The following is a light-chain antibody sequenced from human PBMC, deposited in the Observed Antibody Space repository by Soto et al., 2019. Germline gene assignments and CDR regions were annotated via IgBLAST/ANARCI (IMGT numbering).Light chain of an antibody. CDR3: QQYNSYSPIT. J-gene: IGKJ5*01. V-gene: IGKV1-5*01. CDR1: QSISSW. CDR2: DAS. Sequence: DIQMTPSPSPLSASVGDKVTINCRARQSISSWLAWYQQKPGKAPKLLIYDASSLESGVPSRFSGSGSGTEFTLTISSLQPDDFATYYCQQYNSYSPITFGQGTRLEIK.